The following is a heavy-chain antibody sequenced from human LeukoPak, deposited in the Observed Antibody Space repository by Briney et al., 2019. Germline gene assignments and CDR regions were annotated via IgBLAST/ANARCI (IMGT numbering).Heavy chain of an antibody. CDR3: ARTARVFDH. CDR1: DDSIISYY. CDR2: IYINGDT. D-gene: IGHD2-21*02. J-gene: IGHJ4*02. Sequence: PSETLSLTCTVSDDSIISYYWSWIRQPPGKALECIGYIYINGDTNSNPSLKSRVTMSLDTSKKQFSLQLRSVTAADTAVYFCARTARVFDHWGQGLLVTVSS. V-gene: IGHV4-4*08.